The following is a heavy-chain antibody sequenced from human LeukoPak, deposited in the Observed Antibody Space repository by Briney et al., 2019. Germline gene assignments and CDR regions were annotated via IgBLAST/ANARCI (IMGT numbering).Heavy chain of an antibody. D-gene: IGHD3-10*01. CDR2: ISSSGSAI. Sequence: PGGSLRLSCAASGFTFSSYEMNWVRQAPGKGLEWVSYISSSGSAIYYADSVKGRFTISRDNAKNSLYLQMNSLRAEDTAVYYCARDLSYGSHDYWGQGTLVTVSS. J-gene: IGHJ4*02. CDR1: GFTFSSYE. CDR3: ARDLSYGSHDY. V-gene: IGHV3-48*03.